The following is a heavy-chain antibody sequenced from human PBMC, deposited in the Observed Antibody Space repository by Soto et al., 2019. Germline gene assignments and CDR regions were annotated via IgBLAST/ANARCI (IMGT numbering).Heavy chain of an antibody. CDR3: AHNRRDRLGDDFDY. V-gene: IGHV2-5*02. J-gene: IGHJ4*02. CDR1: GFSLSTSGVA. CDR2: IYWDDDK. Sequence: QITLKESGPTLVKPTQTLTLTCTFSGFSLSTSGVAVVWVRQPPGKALEWLALIYWDDDKRYSPSLRSRLTVTKDTSKNQVDLTVTNMDTVDTATFYCAHNRRDRLGDDFDYWGQGTLVNVSS. D-gene: IGHD3-16*01.